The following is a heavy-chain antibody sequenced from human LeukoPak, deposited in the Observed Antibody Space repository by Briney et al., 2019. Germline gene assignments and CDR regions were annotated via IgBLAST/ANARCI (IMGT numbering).Heavy chain of an antibody. V-gene: IGHV1-2*02. CDR1: GYTFTAYY. Sequence: ASVKVSCKASGYTFTAYYMHWVRQAPGQGLEWMGWINPNSGGTNYAQKFQGRVTMTRDTSISTAYMELNRLISDDTAVYYCARDSPPIAARLGDWGQGTLVTVSS. CDR3: ARDSPPIAARLGD. D-gene: IGHD6-6*01. CDR2: INPNSGGT. J-gene: IGHJ4*02.